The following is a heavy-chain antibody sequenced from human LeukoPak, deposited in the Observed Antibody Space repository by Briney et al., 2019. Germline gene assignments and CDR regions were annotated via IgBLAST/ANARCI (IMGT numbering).Heavy chain of an antibody. J-gene: IGHJ4*02. D-gene: IGHD2-2*01. V-gene: IGHV4-59*01. Sequence: SETLSLTCTVSGGSISNYYWSWIRQPPGKGLECIGHVYYSGSTDYNPSLKSRVTISVDTSKNQFSLKLSSVTAADTAVYYCARLVPAASFFDYWGQGTLVTVSS. CDR1: GGSISNYY. CDR3: ARLVPAASFFDY. CDR2: VYYSGST.